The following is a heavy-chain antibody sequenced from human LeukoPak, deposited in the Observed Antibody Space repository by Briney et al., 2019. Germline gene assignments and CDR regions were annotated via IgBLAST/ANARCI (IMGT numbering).Heavy chain of an antibody. J-gene: IGHJ5*02. D-gene: IGHD3-10*01. V-gene: IGHV3-43D*03. CDR2: ISWDGGST. Sequence: PGGSLRLSCAASGFTFDDYAMHWVRQAPGKGLEWVSLISWDGGSTYYADSVKGRFTISRDNSKNSLYLQMNSLRAEDTALYYCARLSVYYYGSGRPSAPFDPWGQGTLVTVSS. CDR3: ARLSVYYYGSGRPSAPFDP. CDR1: GFTFDDYA.